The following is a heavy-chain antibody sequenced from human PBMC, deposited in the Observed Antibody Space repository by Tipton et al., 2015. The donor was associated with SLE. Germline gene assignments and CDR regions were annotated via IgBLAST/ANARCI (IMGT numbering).Heavy chain of an antibody. CDR1: GFTVSTNY. CDR2: IDSSGST. J-gene: IGHJ4*02. D-gene: IGHD2-2*01. CDR3: AKALGGTSSFP. V-gene: IGHV3-66*03. Sequence: VQLVQSGGRLIQPGGSLRLSCAASGFTVSTNYMTWVRQAPGKGLEWVSVIDSSGSTYYADSVKGRFTISRDNSKNTLYLQMNSLRAEDTAVYYCAKALGGTSSFPGGQGTLVTVSS.